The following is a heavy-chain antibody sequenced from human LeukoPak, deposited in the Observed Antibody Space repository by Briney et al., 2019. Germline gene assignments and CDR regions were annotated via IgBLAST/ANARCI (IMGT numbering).Heavy chain of an antibody. CDR1: AFIFSGHW. D-gene: IGHD1-7*01. V-gene: IGHV3-7*03. J-gene: IGHJ5*02. CDR2: IKKDGSQK. Sequence: PGGSLRLSCEGSAFIFSGHWMSWVRQAPGKGPEWVASIKKDGSQKYYVDSVKGRFTISRDNAQNSLYLQMNSLGVEDTAMYSCARVGWELRNLHFDPWGQGTLVTVSS. CDR3: ARVGWELRNLHFDP.